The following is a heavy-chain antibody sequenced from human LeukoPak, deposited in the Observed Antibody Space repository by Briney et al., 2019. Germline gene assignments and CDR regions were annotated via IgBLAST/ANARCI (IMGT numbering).Heavy chain of an antibody. CDR2: ISAYNGNT. CDR3: ARDLRVAAAGNSGY. J-gene: IGHJ4*02. D-gene: IGHD6-13*01. Sequence: GASVKVSCKASGYTFTSYGISWVRQAPGQGLEWMGWISAYNGNTNYAQKLQGRVTMTTDTSTSTAYVELRSLRSDDTAVYYCARDLRVAAAGNSGYWGQGTLVTVSS. V-gene: IGHV1-18*01. CDR1: GYTFTSYG.